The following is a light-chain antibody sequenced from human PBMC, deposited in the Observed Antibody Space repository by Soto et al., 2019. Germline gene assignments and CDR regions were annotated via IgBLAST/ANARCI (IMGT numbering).Light chain of an antibody. V-gene: IGKV3-11*01. J-gene: IGKJ1*01. Sequence: EIGLTQSPATLSLSPGERATLSCRASQSVSSYLAWYQQKPGQAPRLLIYDASNRATGIPARFSGSGSGTDFTLTISSLEPEDFAVYYCQQRSNWPRTFGQGTKVDI. CDR2: DAS. CDR3: QQRSNWPRT. CDR1: QSVSSY.